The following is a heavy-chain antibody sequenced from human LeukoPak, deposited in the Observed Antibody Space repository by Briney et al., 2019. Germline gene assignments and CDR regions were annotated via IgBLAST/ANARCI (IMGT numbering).Heavy chain of an antibody. J-gene: IGHJ5*02. CDR3: ARESSGLEP. CDR1: GYTFTSYY. CDR2: INPSGGST. Sequence: GASVKVSCKASGYTFTSYYMHWVRQAPGQGLEWMGIINPSGGSTSYAQKFQGRVTMTTDTSTSTAYMELRSLRSDDTAVYYCARESSGLEPWGQGTLVTVSS. V-gene: IGHV1-46*01.